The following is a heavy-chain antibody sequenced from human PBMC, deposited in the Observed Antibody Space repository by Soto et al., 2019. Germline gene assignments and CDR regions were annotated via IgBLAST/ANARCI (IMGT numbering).Heavy chain of an antibody. CDR1: GFTFSSYS. D-gene: IGHD2-15*01. J-gene: IGHJ6*02. CDR2: ISSSSSYI. Sequence: VGSLRLSCAASGFTFSSYSMNWVRQAPGKGLEWVSSISSSSSYIYYADSVKGRFTISRDNAKNSLYLQMNSLRAEDTAVYYCARDLDCSGGSCYSDNYYYGMDVWGQGTTVTVSS. V-gene: IGHV3-21*01. CDR3: ARDLDCSGGSCYSDNYYYGMDV.